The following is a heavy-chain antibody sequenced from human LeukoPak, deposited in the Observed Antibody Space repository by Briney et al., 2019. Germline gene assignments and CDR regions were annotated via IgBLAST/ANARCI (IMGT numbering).Heavy chain of an antibody. V-gene: IGHV3-48*01. CDR2: IRSEGEII. J-gene: IGHJ3*02. CDR3: ARDTDFAFDI. Sequence: GGSQRLSCAASGLVVESPMNWVRQAPGKGLGWISHIRSEGEIIKYADSVKSRFTISRDNAKKSLYLQMNSLRAEDTAVYYCARDTDFAFDIWGQGTMVTVSS. D-gene: IGHD3/OR15-3a*01. CDR1: GLVVESP.